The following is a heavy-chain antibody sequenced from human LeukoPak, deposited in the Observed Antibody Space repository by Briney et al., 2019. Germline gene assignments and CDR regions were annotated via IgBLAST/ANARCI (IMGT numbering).Heavy chain of an antibody. Sequence: GGSLRLSCVASGFTLSSYSMNWVRQAPGKGLEWVSYISSGSSTIYYADSVKGRFTISRDNAKNSLYLQMNSLRDEDTAVYYCARGRATGRSGGDYWGQGTLVTVSS. D-gene: IGHD3-9*01. CDR3: ARGRATGRSGGDY. J-gene: IGHJ4*02. V-gene: IGHV3-48*02. CDR2: ISSGSSTI. CDR1: GFTLSSYS.